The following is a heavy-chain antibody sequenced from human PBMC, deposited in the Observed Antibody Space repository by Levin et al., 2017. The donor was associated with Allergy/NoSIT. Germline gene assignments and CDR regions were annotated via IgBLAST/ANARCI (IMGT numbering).Heavy chain of an antibody. Sequence: PGESLKISCAASGFTFSSYGMHWVRQAPGKGLEWVAVISYDGSNKYYADSVKGRFTISRDNSKNTLYLQMNSLRAEDTAVYYCAKDLGNYGSGSYYSDWGQGTLVTVSS. CDR3: AKDLGNYGSGSYYSD. J-gene: IGHJ4*02. D-gene: IGHD3-10*01. CDR2: ISYDGSNK. CDR1: GFTFSSYG. V-gene: IGHV3-30*18.